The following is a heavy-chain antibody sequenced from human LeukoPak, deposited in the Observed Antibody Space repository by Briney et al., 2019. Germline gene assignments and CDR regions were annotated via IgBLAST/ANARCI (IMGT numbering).Heavy chain of an antibody. CDR3: ARGITMVRGSFDY. Sequence: PGGSLRLSCAASGFTFSDYFMGWVRQAPGKGLEWVSYITNNGRKTYYADSMKGRFTISRDNAKNSLFLQMNSLRAEDTAVYYCARGITMVRGSFDYWGQGTLVTVSS. J-gene: IGHJ4*02. CDR2: ITNNGRKT. CDR1: GFTFSDYF. D-gene: IGHD3-10*01. V-gene: IGHV3-11*04.